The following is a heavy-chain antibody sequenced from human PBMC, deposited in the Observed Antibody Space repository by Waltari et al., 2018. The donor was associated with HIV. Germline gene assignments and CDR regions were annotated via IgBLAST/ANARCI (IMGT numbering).Heavy chain of an antibody. Sequence: EVQLVESGGGLAQPGGSLRLSCVSSGFTFSGAWITGVRQAPGKGLVWVARINSDGGAASYADSVKGRFTIFRDNAKNTVYLQMNSLRADDTAVYYCARGDYRIAIFGVVKDDYYGLDVWGQGTTVIVSS. D-gene: IGHD3-3*01. CDR1: GFTFSGAW. V-gene: IGHV3-74*01. CDR2: INSDGGAA. CDR3: ARGDYRIAIFGVVKDDYYGLDV. J-gene: IGHJ6*02.